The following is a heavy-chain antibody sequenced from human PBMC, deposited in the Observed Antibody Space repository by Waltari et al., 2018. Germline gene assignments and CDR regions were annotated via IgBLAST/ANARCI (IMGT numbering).Heavy chain of an antibody. CDR1: EGTFSIYT. D-gene: IGHD3-10*01. CDR2: IIPTLAIP. J-gene: IGHJ4*02. Sequence: QVQLVQSGAEVKKPGSSVKVSCNSSEGTFSIYTLSWVRQAPGQGLEWIGRIIPTLAIPNYAQKFQGRVAITADKSTGTGYMELTSLRSEDTAIYYCARDRADRSYYFDSWGQGTLVTVSS. CDR3: ARDRADRSYYFDS. V-gene: IGHV1-69*02.